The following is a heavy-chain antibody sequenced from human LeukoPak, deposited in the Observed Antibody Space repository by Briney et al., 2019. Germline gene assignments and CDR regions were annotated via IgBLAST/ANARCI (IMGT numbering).Heavy chain of an antibody. CDR2: IYTSGST. CDR1: GDSISSYY. J-gene: IGHJ4*02. D-gene: IGHD3-10*01. Sequence: SETLSLTCTVSGDSISSYYWSWIRQPAGKGLEWIGRIYTSGSTNSNPSLKGRVTMSVDTSKNQFSLKLSSVTAADTAVYYCARGGPGYYASGTLGYFDYWGQGTLVTVPS. V-gene: IGHV4-4*07. CDR3: ARGGPGYYASGTLGYFDY.